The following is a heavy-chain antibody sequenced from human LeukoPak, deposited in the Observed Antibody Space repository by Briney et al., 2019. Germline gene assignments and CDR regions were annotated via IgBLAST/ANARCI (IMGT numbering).Heavy chain of an antibody. Sequence: GASVKVSCKASGYTFTSYDINWVRQATGQGLEWMGWMNPDSGNTGYAQKFQGRVTMTTDTSTSTAYMELRSLRSDDTAVYYCARAKAYYYDSSGYYGYWGQGTLVTVSS. CDR1: GYTFTSYD. D-gene: IGHD3-22*01. CDR3: ARAKAYYYDSSGYYGY. CDR2: MNPDSGNT. J-gene: IGHJ4*02. V-gene: IGHV1-8*01.